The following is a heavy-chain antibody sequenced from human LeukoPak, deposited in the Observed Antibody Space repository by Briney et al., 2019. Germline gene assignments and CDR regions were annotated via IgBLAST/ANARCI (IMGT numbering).Heavy chain of an antibody. V-gene: IGHV4-4*07. J-gene: IGHJ4*02. CDR2: FYISGST. D-gene: IGHD2/OR15-2a*01. CDR1: CGSISSYY. CDR3: ARDFLFQSEGLFDY. Sequence: PSETLSLTCTVSCGSISSYYWSWIRQPAGKGLEWIGRFYISGSTNYNPSLKSRVTMSVDTSKNQFSLRLNSVTAADTAVYYCARDFLFQSEGLFDYWGQGTLVTVSS.